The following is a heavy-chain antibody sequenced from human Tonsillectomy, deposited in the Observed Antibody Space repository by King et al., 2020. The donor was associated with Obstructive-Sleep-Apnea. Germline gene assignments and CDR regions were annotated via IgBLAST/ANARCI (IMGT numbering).Heavy chain of an antibody. Sequence: QLQESGPGLVKPSQTLSLTCTVSGGSISSGGYYWSWIRQHPGKGLEWIGYIYYSGSTYYNPSLKSRVTLSVDTSKNQFSLKLSSVTAADTAVYYCARNVDCGGDCYSYYFDYWGKGTLVTVSS. V-gene: IGHV4-31*03. CDR1: GGSISSGGYY. CDR2: IYYSGST. CDR3: ARNVDCGGDCYSYYFDY. D-gene: IGHD2-21*02. J-gene: IGHJ4*02.